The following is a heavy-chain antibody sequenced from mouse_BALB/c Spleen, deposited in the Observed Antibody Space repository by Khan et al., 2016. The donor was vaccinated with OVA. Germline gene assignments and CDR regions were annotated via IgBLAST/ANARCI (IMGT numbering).Heavy chain of an antibody. D-gene: IGHD1-1*01. V-gene: IGHV1-7*01. CDR2: INPSTGYT. Sequence: QVRLQQSGAELAKPGASVKMSCKASGYTFINYWILWVKQRPGQGLEWIGYINPSTGYTEYNQNFKDKATLTADKSSSTAYMQLSSLTSEDAAVYYGARRGLRWDLDYWGQGTTLTVSS. CDR1: GYTFINYW. CDR3: ARRGLRWDLDY. J-gene: IGHJ2*01.